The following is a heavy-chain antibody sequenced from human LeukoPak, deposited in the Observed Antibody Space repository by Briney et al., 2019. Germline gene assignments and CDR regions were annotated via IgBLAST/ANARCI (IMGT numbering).Heavy chain of an antibody. V-gene: IGHV3-11*05. Sequence: GGSLRLSCAASGFTFSDYYMSWIRQAPGKGREWVSYISSSSSYTNYADSVKGRFTISRDNAKNSLYLQMNSLRAEDTAVYYCARVGTMVRGDDAFDIWGQGTMVTVSS. CDR3: ARVGTMVRGDDAFDI. CDR2: ISSSSSYT. J-gene: IGHJ3*02. CDR1: GFTFSDYY. D-gene: IGHD3-10*01.